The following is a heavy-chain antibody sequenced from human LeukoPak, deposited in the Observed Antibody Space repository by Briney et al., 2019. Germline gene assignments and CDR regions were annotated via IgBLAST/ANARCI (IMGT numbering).Heavy chain of an antibody. V-gene: IGHV4-39*07. J-gene: IGHJ4*02. CDR1: GGSISSSSYY. CDR3: ARDDKLKAAAAPFDY. D-gene: IGHD6-13*01. CDR2: IYYSGST. Sequence: SETLSLTCTVSGGSISSSSYYWGWIRQPPGKGLEWIGSIYYSGSTYYNPSLKSRVTISVDTSKNQFSLKLSSVTAADTAVYYCARDDKLKAAAAPFDYWGQGTLVTVSS.